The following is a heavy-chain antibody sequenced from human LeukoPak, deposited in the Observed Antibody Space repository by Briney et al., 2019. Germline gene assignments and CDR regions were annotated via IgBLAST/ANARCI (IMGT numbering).Heavy chain of an antibody. CDR2: INHEGGGI. Sequence: GGALVLSCAGSWFTLRQLWMNLVRPVSGPGVGWVAHINHEGGGIQYVDSVKGRFTISRDNAKGSVYLQMNSLRAEDTAIYHCATYINWVAGDVWGQGTTVIVSS. CDR3: ATYINWVAGDV. J-gene: IGHJ6*02. CDR1: WFTLRQLW. V-gene: IGHV3-7*01. D-gene: IGHD1-1*01.